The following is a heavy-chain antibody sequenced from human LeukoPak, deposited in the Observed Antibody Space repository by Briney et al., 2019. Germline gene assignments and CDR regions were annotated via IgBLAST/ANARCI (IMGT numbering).Heavy chain of an antibody. J-gene: IGHJ4*02. Sequence: SETLSLTCTVSGGSISNYYWSWIRQPPGKGLEWLGSIQYSGSTHYNPSLKSRVTISVDTSKNQFSLNLNSVTAADTAVYYCARHSFDYDSSGYFYSFDYWGQGTLVTVSS. CDR3: ARHSFDYDSSGYFYSFDY. V-gene: IGHV4-39*01. CDR2: IQYSGST. D-gene: IGHD3-22*01. CDR1: GGSISNYY.